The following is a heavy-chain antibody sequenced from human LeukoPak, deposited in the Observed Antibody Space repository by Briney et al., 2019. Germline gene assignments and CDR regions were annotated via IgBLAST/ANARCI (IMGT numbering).Heavy chain of an antibody. D-gene: IGHD3-22*01. CDR2: FYYSGSS. CDR1: GGSISSSTYH. J-gene: IGHJ4*02. Sequence: SETLSLTCTVSGGSISSSTYHWGWVRQPPGKGLEWIGGFYYSGSSYYNPSLKSRVTMSADTSKNQLSLKLSSVTAADTAVYYCPLDSSGYHYFDHWGQGTLVTVSS. V-gene: IGHV4-39*01. CDR3: PLDSSGYHYFDH.